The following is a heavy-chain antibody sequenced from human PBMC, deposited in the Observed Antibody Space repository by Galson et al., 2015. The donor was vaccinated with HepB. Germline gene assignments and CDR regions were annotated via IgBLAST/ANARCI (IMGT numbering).Heavy chain of an antibody. V-gene: IGHV7-4-1*02. D-gene: IGHD6-6*01. J-gene: IGHJ4*02. CDR1: GYTFTSYA. CDR2: INTNTGNP. CDR3: ATPPYSSSSAFPGY. Sequence: SVKVSCKASGYTFTSYAMNWVRQAPGQGLEWMGWINTNTGNPTYAQGFTGRFVFSLDTSVSTAYLQISSLKAEDTAVYYCATPPYSSSSAFPGYWGQGTLVTVSS.